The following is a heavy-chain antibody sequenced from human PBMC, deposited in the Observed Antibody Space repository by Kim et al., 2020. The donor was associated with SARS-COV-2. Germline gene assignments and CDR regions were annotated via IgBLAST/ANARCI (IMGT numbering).Heavy chain of an antibody. CDR1: GGSISSGSYY. V-gene: IGHV4-61*02. Sequence: SETLSLTCTVSGGSISSGSYYWSWIRQPAGKGLEWIGRIYTSGSTNYNPSLKSRVTISVDTSKNQFSLKLSSVTAADTAVYYCARDRDCSSTSCYYGMDVWGQGTTVTVSS. D-gene: IGHD2-2*01. J-gene: IGHJ6*02. CDR2: IYTSGST. CDR3: ARDRDCSSTSCYYGMDV.